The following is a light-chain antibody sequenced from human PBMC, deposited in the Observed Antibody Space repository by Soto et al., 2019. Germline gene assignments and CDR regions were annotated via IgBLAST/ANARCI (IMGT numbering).Light chain of an antibody. V-gene: IGLV2-11*01. CDR2: GVS. Sequence: QSALTQPRSVSGSPGQSVTISCTGTNSDVGGYNYVSWYQQYPGKAPKLMISGVSERPSGVPDRFSGSKSGNTASLTSSGLEAEDEADYYCCSYVDPDTWVFGGGTKLTVL. CDR3: CSYVDPDTWV. J-gene: IGLJ3*02. CDR1: NSDVGGYNY.